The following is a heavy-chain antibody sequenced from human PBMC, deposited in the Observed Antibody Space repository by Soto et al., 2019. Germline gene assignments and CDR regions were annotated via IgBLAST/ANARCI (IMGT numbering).Heavy chain of an antibody. J-gene: IGHJ6*02. D-gene: IGHD7-27*01. Sequence: PGGSLRLSCASSGFTFSSYSMNWVRQAPGKGLEWVSYISSSSSTIYYADSVKDRFTISRDNAKNSLYLQMNSLRDEDTAVYYCARGSGDYYYYFGMDVWGQWTTVTVSS. CDR1: GFTFSSYS. V-gene: IGHV3-48*02. CDR2: ISSSSSTI. CDR3: ARGSGDYYYYFGMDV.